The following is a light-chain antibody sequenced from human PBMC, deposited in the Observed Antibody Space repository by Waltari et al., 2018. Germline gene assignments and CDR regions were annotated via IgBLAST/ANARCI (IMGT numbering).Light chain of an antibody. CDR3: QQYDNLRT. Sequence: DIQMTQSPSTLSASVGDRVSIPCRASQNVNSWLAWYHQRPGEAPKLLIYRVSSLASGVPSRFSGSGSGTEFSLTITSLQPDDLGTYYCQQYDNLRTFGQGTKLEI. CDR2: RVS. J-gene: IGKJ2*01. CDR1: QNVNSW. V-gene: IGKV1-5*03.